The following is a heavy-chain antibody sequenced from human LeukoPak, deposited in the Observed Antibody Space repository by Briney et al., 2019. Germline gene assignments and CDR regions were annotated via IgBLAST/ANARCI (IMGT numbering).Heavy chain of an antibody. Sequence: GGSLRLSCAASGFTFSSYAMHWARQAPGKGLEWVAAISYDGSNKYHADSVKGRFTISRDNSKNTLYLQMNSLRAEDTAVYYCARDPGYSGYDFDTFDYWGQGTLVTVSS. CDR1: GFTFSSYA. J-gene: IGHJ4*02. CDR2: ISYDGSNK. CDR3: ARDPGYSGYDFDTFDY. D-gene: IGHD5-12*01. V-gene: IGHV3-30-3*01.